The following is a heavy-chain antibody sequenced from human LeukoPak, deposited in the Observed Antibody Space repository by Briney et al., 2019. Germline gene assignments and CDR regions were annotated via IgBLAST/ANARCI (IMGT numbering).Heavy chain of an antibody. CDR3: ARVLWQGYYGGNELVY. Sequence: ASVKVSCKVSGYTLTELSMHWVRQAPGKGLEWMGGFDPEDGETIYAQKFQGRVTMTEDTSTDTAYMELRSLRSDDTAVYYCARVLWQGYYGGNELVYWGQGTLVTVSS. CDR2: FDPEDGET. J-gene: IGHJ4*02. D-gene: IGHD4-23*01. V-gene: IGHV1-24*01. CDR1: GYTLTELS.